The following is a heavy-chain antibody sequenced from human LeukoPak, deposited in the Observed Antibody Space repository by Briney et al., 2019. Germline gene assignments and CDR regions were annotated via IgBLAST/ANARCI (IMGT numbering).Heavy chain of an antibody. J-gene: IGHJ5*02. CDR2: ISYSGSP. CDR3: AREGTNWFDP. V-gene: IGHV4-59*01. D-gene: IGHD1-1*01. Sequence: MSSETLSLTCTVSGGSISSYYWSWIRQPPGKGLEWIGYISYSGSPNYNPSLKSRVTTSVDTSKNQFSLKLSSVTAADTAVYYCAREGTNWFDPWGQGTLVTVSS. CDR1: GGSISSYY.